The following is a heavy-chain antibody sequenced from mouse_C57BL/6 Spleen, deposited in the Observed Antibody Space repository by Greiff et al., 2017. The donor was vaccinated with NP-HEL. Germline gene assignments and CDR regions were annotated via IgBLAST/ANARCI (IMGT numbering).Heavy chain of an antibody. CDR3: ARGGSSSIAY. CDR2: ISYDGSN. Sequence: EVQLQQSGPGLVKPSQSLSLTCSVTGYSITSGYYWNWIRQFPGNKLEWMGYISYDGSNNYNPSLKNRISITRDTSKNQFFLKLNSVTTEDTATYYCARGGSSSIAYWGQGTLVTVSA. D-gene: IGHD1-1*01. J-gene: IGHJ3*01. CDR1: GYSITSGYY. V-gene: IGHV3-6*01.